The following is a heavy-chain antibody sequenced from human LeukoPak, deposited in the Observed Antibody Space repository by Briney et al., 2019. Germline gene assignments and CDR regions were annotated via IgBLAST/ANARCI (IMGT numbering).Heavy chain of an antibody. D-gene: IGHD6-13*01. Sequence: ASVKVSCKASGYTFTGYYMRWVRQAPGQGLEWMGWINPNSGGTNYAQKFQGRVTMTRDTSISTAYMELSRLRSDDTAVYYCARGPHQYSSSWYPRTLYYFDYWGQGTLVTVSS. CDR2: INPNSGGT. V-gene: IGHV1-2*02. CDR1: GYTFTGYY. J-gene: IGHJ4*02. CDR3: ARGPHQYSSSWYPRTLYYFDY.